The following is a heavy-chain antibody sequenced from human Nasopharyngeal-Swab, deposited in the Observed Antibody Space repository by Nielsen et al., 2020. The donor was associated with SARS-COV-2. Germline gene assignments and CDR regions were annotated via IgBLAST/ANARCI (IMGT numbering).Heavy chain of an antibody. CDR2: ISKDGGTT. V-gene: IGHV3-43*02. CDR3: AKETYNSTYYFFDS. CDR1: GFRFDDYA. D-gene: IGHD4-11*01. J-gene: IGHJ4*02. Sequence: GESLKISCAASGFRFDDYAMHWVRQTPGKGLEWVSLISKDGGTTYYADSVKGRFTIPRDNSKNSLYLQVNSLRTEDTALYYCAKETYNSTYYFFDSWGQGTLVTVSS.